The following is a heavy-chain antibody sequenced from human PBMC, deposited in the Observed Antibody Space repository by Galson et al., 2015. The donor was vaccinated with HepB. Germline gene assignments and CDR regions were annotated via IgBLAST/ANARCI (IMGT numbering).Heavy chain of an antibody. J-gene: IGHJ5*02. V-gene: IGHV1-69*02. CDR2: IIPILGIA. CDR3: ARDRFGEYNWFDP. CDR1: GGTFSSYT. Sequence: SVKVSCKASGGTFSSYTINWVRQAPGQGLEWMGRIIPILGIANYAQKFQGRVTITADKSTSTAYMELSSRRSEDTAVYYCARDRFGEYNWFDPWGQGTLVTVSS. D-gene: IGHD3-10*01.